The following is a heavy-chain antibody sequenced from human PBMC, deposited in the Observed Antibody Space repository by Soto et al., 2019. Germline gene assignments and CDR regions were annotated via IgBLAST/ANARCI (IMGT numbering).Heavy chain of an antibody. D-gene: IGHD6-6*01. CDR3: TTEERPSNNKLQLVGFDT. CDR1: GFTFINAW. Sequence: EVQLVESGGGLVNPGGSLRLSCAASGFTFINAWMSWVRQAPGKGLEWVGRIKSKTDGGTTDYAAPVKGRFTISRDDSRDTLYLKMNRLKTEEDTAVYYCTTEERPSNNKLQLVGFDTWGQGTMVTVFS. CDR2: IKSKTDGGTT. V-gene: IGHV3-15*01. J-gene: IGHJ3*02.